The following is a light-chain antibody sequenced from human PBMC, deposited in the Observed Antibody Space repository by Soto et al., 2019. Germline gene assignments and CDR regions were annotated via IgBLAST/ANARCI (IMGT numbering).Light chain of an antibody. CDR1: RYVAASY. Sequence: ENVLTESPDTLSLSPGERATLSCRASRYVAASYVAWYQQKPGQAPRLLIYGASSRATGIPDRFTGRGSGTDFTLTISTLEPEDFAVYYCQQYGSSPRTFGQGTKVDI. CDR3: QQYGSSPRT. CDR2: GAS. V-gene: IGKV3-20*01. J-gene: IGKJ1*01.